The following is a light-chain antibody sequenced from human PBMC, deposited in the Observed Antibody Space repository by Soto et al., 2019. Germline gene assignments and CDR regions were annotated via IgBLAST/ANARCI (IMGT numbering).Light chain of an antibody. CDR3: SSYAGSDNHV. J-gene: IGLJ1*01. Sequence: QSVLTQPPSASGSPGQSVTISCSGTSSDTGDYNYVSWYQQHPGKAPKLMIYEVSKRPSGVPDRFSGSKSGNTASLTVSGLQAEDEADYYCSSYAGSDNHVFGTGTKVTVL. CDR1: SSDTGDYNY. V-gene: IGLV2-8*01. CDR2: EVS.